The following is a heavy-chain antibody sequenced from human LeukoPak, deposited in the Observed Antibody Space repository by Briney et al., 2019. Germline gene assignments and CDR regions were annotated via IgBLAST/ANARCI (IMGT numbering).Heavy chain of an antibody. CDR1: GGSFSGYY. CDR2: INHSGST. V-gene: IGHV4-34*01. D-gene: IGHD6-6*01. CDR3: ARDKRRMGSSSGDYSDY. Sequence: PSETLSLTCAVYGGSFSGYYWSWIRQPPGKGLEWIGEINHSGSTNYNPSLKSRVTISVDTSKNQFSLKLTSVTAADTAVYYCARDKRRMGSSSGDYSDYWGQGALVTVSS. J-gene: IGHJ4*02.